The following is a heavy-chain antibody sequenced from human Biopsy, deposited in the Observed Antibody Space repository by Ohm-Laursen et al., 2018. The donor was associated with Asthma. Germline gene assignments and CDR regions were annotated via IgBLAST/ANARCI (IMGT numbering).Heavy chain of an antibody. CDR1: GGSVSSGSYY. D-gene: IGHD5-18*01. J-gene: IGHJ4*02. Sequence: SQTLSLTCTVPGGSVSSGSYYWSWLRLLPGKGLEWIGCIYYSGETFFNPSLKNPLFMSLDSSKNQFSLKMTSVTVADTAVYFCARNLPGYTYGPFEDWGQGTLVTVSS. V-gene: IGHV4-31*01. CDR3: ARNLPGYTYGPFED. CDR2: IYYSGET.